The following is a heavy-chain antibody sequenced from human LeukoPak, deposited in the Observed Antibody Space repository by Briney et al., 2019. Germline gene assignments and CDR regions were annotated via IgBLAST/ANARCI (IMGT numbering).Heavy chain of an antibody. D-gene: IGHD2-15*01. Sequence: GSLRLSCAASGFTFSSYSLNWVRQAPGKGLEWGSFITSSSSSIYYADSVKGRFTISRDNAKNSLYLQMNSLRAEDTAMYYCARDYCSGGRCYSVDYWGQGTLVTVSS. CDR3: ARDYCSGGRCYSVDY. V-gene: IGHV3-48*04. CDR1: GFTFSSYS. J-gene: IGHJ4*02. CDR2: ITSSSSSI.